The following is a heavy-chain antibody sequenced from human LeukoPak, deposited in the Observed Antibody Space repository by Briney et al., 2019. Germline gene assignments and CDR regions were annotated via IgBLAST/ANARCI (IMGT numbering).Heavy chain of an antibody. Sequence: GGSLRLSCAASGFTFSSYAISWVRQAPGKGLEWVSAISGSGGSTYYADSVKGRFTISRDNSKNTLYLQMNSLRAEDTAVYYCAKVARNYYYYYMDVWGKGTTVTVSS. V-gene: IGHV3-23*01. CDR2: ISGSGGST. J-gene: IGHJ6*03. CDR1: GFTFSSYA. D-gene: IGHD2-21*01. CDR3: AKVARNYYYYYMDV.